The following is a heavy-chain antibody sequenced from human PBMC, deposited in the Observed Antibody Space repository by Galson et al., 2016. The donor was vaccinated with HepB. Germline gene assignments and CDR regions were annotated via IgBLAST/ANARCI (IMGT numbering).Heavy chain of an antibody. CDR2: VNGGNVNT. CDR3: ARGLEAGNSRRFDP. J-gene: IGHJ5*02. Sequence: SVKVSCKASGYTFTSYTLHWVRQAPGQRLEWMGCVNGGNVNTLYSQNLQGRLTMTRDTSARTAYMDLSSLTSEDTAIYYCARGLEAGNSRRFDPWGQGTLVTVSS. CDR1: GYTFTSYT. V-gene: IGHV1-3*01. D-gene: IGHD6-13*01.